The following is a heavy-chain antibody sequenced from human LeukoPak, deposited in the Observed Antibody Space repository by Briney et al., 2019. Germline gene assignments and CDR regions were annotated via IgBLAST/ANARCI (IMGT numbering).Heavy chain of an antibody. J-gene: IGHJ6*02. CDR3: ATYTHWVAGDV. CDR2: IKKDGSVK. V-gene: IGHV3-7*01. Sequence: GGSLRLSCVASGFSFSDSWMSWVRQAPGKGLEWVADIKKDGSVKEYVDSVKGRFTISRDNARNSLYLQMDSLRAEDTAVYYCATYTHWVAGDVWGQGTTVSVSS. CDR1: GFSFSDSW. D-gene: IGHD7-27*01.